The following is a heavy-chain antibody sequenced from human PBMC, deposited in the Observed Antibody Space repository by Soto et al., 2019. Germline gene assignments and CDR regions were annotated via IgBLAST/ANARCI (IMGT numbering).Heavy chain of an antibody. D-gene: IGHD3-22*01. CDR1: GGTFSSYA. Sequence: ASVKVSCKASGGTFSSYAISWVRQAPGQGLEWMGGIIPIFGTANYAQKFQGRVTITADKSTSTAYMELSSLRSEDTAVYYCARXPGGYYYDSCGYYLSHYWGQGTLVTVSS. V-gene: IGHV1-69*06. CDR3: ARXPGGYYYDSCGYYLSHY. J-gene: IGHJ4*02. CDR2: IIPIFGTA.